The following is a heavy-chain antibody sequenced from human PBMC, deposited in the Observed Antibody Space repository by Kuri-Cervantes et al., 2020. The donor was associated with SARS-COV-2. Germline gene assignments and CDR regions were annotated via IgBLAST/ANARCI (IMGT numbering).Heavy chain of an antibody. CDR1: GGTFSSYD. D-gene: IGHD4-17*01. V-gene: IGHV1-69*13. CDR3: ARGSTGLGALDF. Sequence: SVKVSCKASGGTFSSYDISWVRQAPGQGVEWMGGISPMFGAAKYGQKFQGRVTIIADESTSTAYMELSSLRSEDTAVYYCARGSTGLGALDFWGQGALVTVSS. J-gene: IGHJ4*02. CDR2: ISPMFGAA.